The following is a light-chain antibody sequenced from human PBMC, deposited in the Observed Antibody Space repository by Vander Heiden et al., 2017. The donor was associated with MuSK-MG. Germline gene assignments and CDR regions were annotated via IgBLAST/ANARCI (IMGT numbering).Light chain of an antibody. J-gene: IGKJ1*01. CDR3: QQYNNWRT. Sequence: EIVMTQSPATPSVSPGDRATLPCRPSQSGSSNLEWYQRRPGQAPRLLIYSASTRANGSPDQFTGRGSGTEFTLTISSLRSEDIAVYYCQQYNNWRTFGQGTKVEIK. V-gene: IGKV3-15*01. CDR2: SAS. CDR1: QSGSSN.